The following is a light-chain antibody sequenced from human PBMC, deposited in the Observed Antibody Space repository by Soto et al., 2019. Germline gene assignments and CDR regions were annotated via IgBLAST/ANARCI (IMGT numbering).Light chain of an antibody. J-gene: IGKJ1*01. Sequence: EIVLTQSPATLSVSPGERATLSCRASQSVNTNLAWYRQKPGQAPRLLIKGASTRATGIPARFSGSGSGTEFTLTISSLQSEDFAVYFCQLYGRSPRTFSQGTKVDIK. CDR2: GAS. V-gene: IGKV3-15*01. CDR1: QSVNTN. CDR3: QLYGRSPRT.